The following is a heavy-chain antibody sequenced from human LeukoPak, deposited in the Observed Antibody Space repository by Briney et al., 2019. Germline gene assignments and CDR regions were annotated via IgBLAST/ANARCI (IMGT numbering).Heavy chain of an antibody. CDR2: IKQDGSEK. D-gene: IGHD6-13*01. Sequence: GGSLRLSCAASGFTFSSYWMSWVRQAPGKGLEWVANIKQDGSEKYYVDSVKGRFTISRDNAKNSLYLQMNSLRAEDTAVYYCARDGKGSSWYTWFDPWGQGTLVTVSS. V-gene: IGHV3-7*01. CDR1: GFTFSSYW. CDR3: ARDGKGSSWYTWFDP. J-gene: IGHJ5*02.